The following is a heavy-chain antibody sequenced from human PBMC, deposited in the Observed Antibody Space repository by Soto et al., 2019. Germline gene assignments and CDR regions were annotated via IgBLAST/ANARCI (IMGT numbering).Heavy chain of an antibody. CDR1: GFTFSGSA. Sequence: HPGGSLRLSCAASGFTFSGSAMHWVRQASGKGLEWVGRIRSKANSYATAYAASVKGRFTISRDDSKNTAYLQMNSLKTEDTAVYYCSYYDSSGYIDYWGQGTLVTVSS. CDR3: SYYDSSGYIDY. J-gene: IGHJ4*02. D-gene: IGHD3-22*01. V-gene: IGHV3-73*01. CDR2: IRSKANSYAT.